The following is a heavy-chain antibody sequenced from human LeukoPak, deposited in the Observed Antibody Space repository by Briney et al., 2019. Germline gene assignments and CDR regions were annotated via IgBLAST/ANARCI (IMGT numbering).Heavy chain of an antibody. V-gene: IGHV3-74*01. J-gene: IGHJ5*02. CDR2: ITNDGSST. Sequence: GGSLRLSCAASGLTFSSHWMHWVRQAPGKGLVWVSRITNDGSSTTYADSVKGRFTISRDDAKNTLYLQMNSLRAEDTAVYYCARNPNAWFDPWGQGTLVTVSS. CDR1: GLTFSSHW. CDR3: ARNPNAWFDP.